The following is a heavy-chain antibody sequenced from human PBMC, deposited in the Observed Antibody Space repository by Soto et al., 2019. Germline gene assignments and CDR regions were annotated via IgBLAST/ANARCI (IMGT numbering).Heavy chain of an antibody. Sequence: ASVKVSCKASGGTFSSYAISWVRQATGQGLEWMGWMNPNNGNTDYAPKFQGRVTMTMNTSIGTAYMELSSLRSEDTAVYYCARSPRNYYALRSYSYFRHWGQGTLVPVSS. D-gene: IGHD3-10*01. J-gene: IGHJ1*01. CDR2: MNPNNGNT. CDR3: ARSPRNYYALRSYSYFRH. V-gene: IGHV1-8*02. CDR1: GGTFSSYA.